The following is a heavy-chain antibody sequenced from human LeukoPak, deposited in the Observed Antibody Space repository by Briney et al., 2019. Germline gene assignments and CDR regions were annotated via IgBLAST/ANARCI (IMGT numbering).Heavy chain of an antibody. CDR2: IIPIVDVA. D-gene: IGHD2-15*01. CDR3: ARERGFCTGGTCYRAINY. J-gene: IGHJ4*02. Sequence: VEVSCKAXGGTFSSYAMTWVRQVPGQGLEWMGRIIPIVDVADYAQKFQGKVTITADKSTTTVYMELSSLTSADTAVYYCARERGFCTGGTCYRAINYWGQGTLIIVSS. V-gene: IGHV1-69*04. CDR1: GGTFSSYA.